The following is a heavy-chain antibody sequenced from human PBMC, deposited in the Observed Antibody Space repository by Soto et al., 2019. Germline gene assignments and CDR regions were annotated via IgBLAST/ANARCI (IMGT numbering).Heavy chain of an antibody. CDR2: IWYDGSNK. V-gene: IGHV3-33*01. Sequence: GGSLRLSCAASGFTFSSYGMHWVRQAPGKGLEWVAVIWYDGSNKYYADSVKGRFTISRDNSKNTLYLQMNSLRAEDTAVYYCARDMIAARDTPAYYFDYWGQGTLVTVS. J-gene: IGHJ4*02. D-gene: IGHD6-6*01. CDR3: ARDMIAARDTPAYYFDY. CDR1: GFTFSSYG.